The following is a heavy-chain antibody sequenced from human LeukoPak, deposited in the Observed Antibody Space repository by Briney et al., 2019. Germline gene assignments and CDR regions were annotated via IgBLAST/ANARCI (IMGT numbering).Heavy chain of an antibody. CDR1: GDSISSARNY. J-gene: IGHJ5*02. CDR3: AGISITMLSSSPRAEGFDP. D-gene: IGHD3-10*02. V-gene: IGHV4-39*07. CDR2: VYSSGST. Sequence: PSETLSLTCSVSGDSISSARNYWGWIRQSPGKGLEWLASVYSSGSTHSNPSLTSRVSISIDMSKNQFSLKLYSVTAADTAVYYCAGISITMLSSSPRAEGFDPWGQGTLVTVSS.